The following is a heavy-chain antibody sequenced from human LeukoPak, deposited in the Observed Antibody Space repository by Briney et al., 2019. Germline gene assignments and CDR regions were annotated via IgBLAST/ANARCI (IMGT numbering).Heavy chain of an antibody. CDR1: GYSFTNHA. V-gene: IGHV1-3*01. CDR2: INVGNANT. Sequence: ASVMVSCKASGYSFTNHAIHWVRQAPGQRLEWMGWINVGNANTKYSQMFQGRVTITRDTSTSTAYMELRSLRSDDTAVYYCARDRGGITMVRGVTDYWGQGTLVTVSS. J-gene: IGHJ4*02. CDR3: ARDRGGITMVRGVTDY. D-gene: IGHD3-10*01.